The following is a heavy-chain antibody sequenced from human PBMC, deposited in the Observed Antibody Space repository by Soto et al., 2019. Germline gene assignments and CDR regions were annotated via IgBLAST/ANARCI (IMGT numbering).Heavy chain of an antibody. D-gene: IGHD2-15*01. V-gene: IGHV3-9*01. CDR2: IIWNSGTR. J-gene: IGHJ6*02. CDR1: GFTVDGYG. CDR3: AKDMLGYYSIAGCTEFYGIAV. Sequence: SLRLSSAASGFTVDGYGMQWVRQAPGKGLEWVSGIIWNSGTRAYADSVKGRFTISRDNAKNSVYLQMNSLRPEDKALYYCAKDMLGYYSIAGCTEFYGIAVWGQGTTVTVS.